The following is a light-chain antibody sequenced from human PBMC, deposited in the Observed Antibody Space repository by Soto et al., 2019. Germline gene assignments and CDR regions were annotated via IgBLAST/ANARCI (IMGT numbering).Light chain of an antibody. Sequence: EIVLTQSRGTLSLSPGERATLSCRASQSINNRYLAWYQQKPGQAPRLLIYAASSRATGIPDRFSGSGSGTDFTLTICRLEPEDFAVYYCQQFGSSPGFTFGPGTKVDIK. CDR2: AAS. CDR1: QSINNRY. V-gene: IGKV3-20*01. J-gene: IGKJ3*01. CDR3: QQFGSSPGFT.